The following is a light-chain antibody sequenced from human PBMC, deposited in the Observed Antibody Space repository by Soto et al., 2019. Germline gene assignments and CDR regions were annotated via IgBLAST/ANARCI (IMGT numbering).Light chain of an antibody. V-gene: IGKV3-15*01. CDR1: QSVSSN. CDR3: QQYNTWPE. CDR2: GAS. Sequence: EIVMTQSAATLSVSPGERATLACRASQSVSSNVAWYQQKPGQTPRLLIYGASTRPTGIPARFSGSGSGTEFTLTISSLQSEDFAVYYCQQYNTWPEFGQGTKVEIK. J-gene: IGKJ1*01.